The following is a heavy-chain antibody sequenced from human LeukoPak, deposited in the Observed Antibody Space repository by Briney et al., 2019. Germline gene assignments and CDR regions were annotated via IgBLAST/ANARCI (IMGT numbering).Heavy chain of an antibody. J-gene: IGHJ4*02. D-gene: IGHD1-26*01. CDR3: VRDIVGATVDY. V-gene: IGHV1-2*02. CDR2: INPNSGGT. Sequence: SVKVSCKASGYIFTDYFLHWVRQAPGQGLEWMGWINPNSGGTNYAQKFQGRVTMTRDTSTSTAYMELRSLRSDDTAMFYCVRDIVGATVDYWGQGTLVTVSS. CDR1: GYIFTDYF.